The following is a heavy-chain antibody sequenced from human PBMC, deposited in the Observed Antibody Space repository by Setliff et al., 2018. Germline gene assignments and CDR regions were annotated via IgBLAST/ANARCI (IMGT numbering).Heavy chain of an antibody. V-gene: IGHV1-69*08. Sequence: SVKVSCKASGGTFSIYTISWVRQAPGQGLEWMGRIIPIFGTANYAQKFQGRVTITADKSTSTAYMELSSLRSEDMAVYYCAISTIFGVVSPTPDAFDIWGQGTMVTVSS. CDR3: AISTIFGVVSPTPDAFDI. D-gene: IGHD3-3*01. J-gene: IGHJ3*02. CDR2: IIPIFGTA. CDR1: GGTFSIYT.